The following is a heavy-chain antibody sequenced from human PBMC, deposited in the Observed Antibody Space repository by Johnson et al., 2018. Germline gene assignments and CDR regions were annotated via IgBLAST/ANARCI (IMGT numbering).Heavy chain of an antibody. CDR1: GFTFSSFG. D-gene: IGHD2-21*02. CDR3: ARAQAYCGGDCYLGYYYYYYMDV. J-gene: IGHJ6*03. V-gene: IGHV3-73*01. CDR2: IRRKPNSSAT. Sequence: VQLVQSGGGVVQPRRYLRLSCTASGFTFSSFGMHWVRQASGKGLEWVGRIRRKPNSSATAYAASGKGRFTIAREDSKNTAYLQMNSLKTEDTAVYYCARAQAYCGGDCYLGYYYYYYMDVWGKGTTVTVSS.